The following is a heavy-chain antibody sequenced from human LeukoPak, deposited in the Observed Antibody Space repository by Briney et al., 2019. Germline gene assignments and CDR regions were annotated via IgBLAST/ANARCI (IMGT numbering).Heavy chain of an antibody. CDR3: TSSEDY. CDR2: IYSNGNT. Sequence: SGGSLRLSCAASGFTVSSNYMSWVRQAPGKGLECVSLIYSNGNTYYADSVKGRFTISRDNSKNTLFLQMNSLRAEDTAVYYCTSSEDYWGQGTLVTVSS. CDR1: GFTVSSNY. V-gene: IGHV3-66*01. J-gene: IGHJ4*02.